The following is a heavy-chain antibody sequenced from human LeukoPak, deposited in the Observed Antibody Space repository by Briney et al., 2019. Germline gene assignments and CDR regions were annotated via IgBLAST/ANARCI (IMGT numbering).Heavy chain of an antibody. CDR3: ARVTGYRIEDYFDY. CDR2: IYYSGST. V-gene: IGHV4-59*01. CDR1: GGSISSYY. D-gene: IGHD6-13*01. J-gene: IGHJ4*02. Sequence: ASETLSLTCTVFGGSISSYYWSWIRQPPGKGLEWIGYIYYSGSTNYNPSLKSRVTISVEASKNEFSLKLRSVTAADTAVYYCARVTGYRIEDYFDYWGQGTLVTVSS.